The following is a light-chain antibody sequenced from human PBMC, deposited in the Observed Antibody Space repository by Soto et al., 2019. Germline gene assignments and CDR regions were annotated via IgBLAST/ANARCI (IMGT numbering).Light chain of an antibody. CDR1: QDISDY. CDR2: EAS. Sequence: DIQMTQSPSSLSASVGDRVTITCQASQDISDYLNWYQQKPGKAPKLLIYEASNLETGVPSRFSGSGSGTDFTFTISSLQPEDIATYYCQQFDNLPITFGQGTRLEMK. J-gene: IGKJ5*01. CDR3: QQFDNLPIT. V-gene: IGKV1-33*01.